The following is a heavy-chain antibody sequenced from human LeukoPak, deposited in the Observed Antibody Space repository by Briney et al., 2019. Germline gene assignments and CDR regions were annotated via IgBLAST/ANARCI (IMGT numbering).Heavy chain of an antibody. D-gene: IGHD5-12*01. V-gene: IGHV1-46*01. CDR1: GYTFTSYY. CDR3: ARALQGRGYSGYDFVPLDY. J-gene: IGHJ4*02. CDR2: INPSGGST. Sequence: ASVKVSCKASGYTFTSYYMHWVRQAPGQGLEWMGIINPSGGSTSYAQKFQGRVTMTRDTSTSTVYMELSSLRSEDTAVYYCARALQGRGYSGYDFVPLDYWGQGTLVTVSS.